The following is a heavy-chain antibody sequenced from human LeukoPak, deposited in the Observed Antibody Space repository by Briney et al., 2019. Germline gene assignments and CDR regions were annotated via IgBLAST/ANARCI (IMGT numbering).Heavy chain of an antibody. Sequence: GGSLRLSCAASGFTFSSYAMSWVRQAPGKGLAWVSFISGSGGRTHYADSVESRFTISRDNSKNTLYLQMNSLRAEDTAVYYCAKDGALSTSWYFYCDYWGQGTLVTVSS. J-gene: IGHJ4*02. CDR1: GFTFSSYA. D-gene: IGHD2-2*01. CDR3: AKDGALSTSWYFYCDY. CDR2: ISGSGGRT. V-gene: IGHV3-23*01.